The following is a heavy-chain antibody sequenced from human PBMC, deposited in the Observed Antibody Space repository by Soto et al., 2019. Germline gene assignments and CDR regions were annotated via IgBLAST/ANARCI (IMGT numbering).Heavy chain of an antibody. CDR1: GYTFTSHG. CDR2: ISSYNGNT. CDR3: AWGVAYDYIWGSYRADY. J-gene: IGHJ4*02. Sequence: QVQLVQSGAEVKKPGASVKVSCKASGYTFTSHGITWVRQAPGQGLEWMGWISSYNGNTNYEQKLQGRVTMTTDTSTRTAYVELRCPSSDDTAVYYCAWGVAYDYIWGSYRADYWGQGTLVTVSS. V-gene: IGHV1-18*01. D-gene: IGHD3-16*02.